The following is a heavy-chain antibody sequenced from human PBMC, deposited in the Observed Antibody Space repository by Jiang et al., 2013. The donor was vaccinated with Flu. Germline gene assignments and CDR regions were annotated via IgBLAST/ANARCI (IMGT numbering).Heavy chain of an antibody. J-gene: IGHJ4*02. D-gene: IGHD6-6*01. Sequence: GPGLVKPSETLSLTCTVSGGSISSYYWSWIRQPPGKGLEWIGYIYYSGSTNYNPSLKSRVTISVDTSKNQFSLKLSSVTAADTAVYYCARVGALEYSSSPVDYWGQGTLVTASS. CDR2: IYYSGST. V-gene: IGHV4-59*01. CDR3: ARVGALEYSSSPVDY. CDR1: GGSISSYY.